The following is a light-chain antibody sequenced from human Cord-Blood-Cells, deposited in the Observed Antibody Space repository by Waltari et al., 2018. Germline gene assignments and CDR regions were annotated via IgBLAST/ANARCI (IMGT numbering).Light chain of an antibody. J-gene: IGKJ4*01. CDR3: QQYGSSPLT. CDR1: QSVSSSY. Sequence: EIVLTQSPGTLSLSPGERATLSCRDSQSVSSSYLAWYQQKPGQGPRHLIYGASSRATGIPDRFSGSGSGTDFTLTISRLEPEDFAVYYCQQYGSSPLTVGGGTKVEIK. V-gene: IGKV3-20*01. CDR2: GAS.